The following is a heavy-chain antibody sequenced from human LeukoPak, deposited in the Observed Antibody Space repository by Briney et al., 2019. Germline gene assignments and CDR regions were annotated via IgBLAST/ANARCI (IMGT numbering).Heavy chain of an antibody. CDR3: ASSYSSGWYAKLAFDI. J-gene: IGHJ3*02. D-gene: IGHD6-19*01. V-gene: IGHV4-59*08. Sequence: SETLSLTCTASGGSISSYYWSWIRQPPGKGLEWIGYIYYSGSTNYNPSLKSRVTISVDTSKNQFSLKLSSVTAADTAVYYCASSYSSGWYAKLAFDIWGQGTMVTVSS. CDR2: IYYSGST. CDR1: GGSISSYY.